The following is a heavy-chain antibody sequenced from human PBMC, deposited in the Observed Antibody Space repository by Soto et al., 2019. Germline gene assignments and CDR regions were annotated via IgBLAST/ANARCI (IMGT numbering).Heavy chain of an antibody. CDR1: GFAVSSNY. Sequence: GGSLRLSCAASGFAVSSNYMSWVRQAPGKGLEWVSVIYSGGSTYYADSVKGRFTISRDNSKNTLYLQMNSLRAEDTAVYYCASKKGYCSGGSCYGGFDYWGQGTLVTVSS. V-gene: IGHV3-53*01. J-gene: IGHJ4*02. D-gene: IGHD2-15*01. CDR3: ASKKGYCSGGSCYGGFDY. CDR2: IYSGGST.